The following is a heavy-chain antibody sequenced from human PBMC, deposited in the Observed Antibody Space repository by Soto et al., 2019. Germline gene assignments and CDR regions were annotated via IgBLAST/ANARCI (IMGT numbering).Heavy chain of an antibody. J-gene: IGHJ6*02. Sequence: EVKLLESGGRLVQPGGSLRLSCEASGFIFSSYSMSWARQAPRKGLEWVSVISGSGDSSYYATSVKGRFTISRDNSKNTLFLEMGSLRAEDTAVYYCANGIVEGRRHYYAMDVWGQGTSVIVSS. CDR1: GFIFSSYS. CDR2: ISGSGDSS. V-gene: IGHV3-23*01. D-gene: IGHD3-22*01. CDR3: ANGIVEGRRHYYAMDV.